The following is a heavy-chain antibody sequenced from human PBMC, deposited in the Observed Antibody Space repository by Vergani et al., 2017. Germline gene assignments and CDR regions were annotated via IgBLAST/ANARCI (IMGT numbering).Heavy chain of an antibody. CDR1: GFTFSSYA. Sequence: EVQLLESGGGLVQPGGSLRLSCAASGFTFSSYAMSWVRQAPGKGLEWVSAISGSGGSTYYADSVKGRFTISRDNSKNTLYLQMNSLRAEDTAVYYCASLSGSDWYFDLWGRGTLVTVSS. V-gene: IGHV3-23*01. CDR3: ASLSGSDWYFDL. J-gene: IGHJ2*01. D-gene: IGHD5-12*01. CDR2: ISGSGGST.